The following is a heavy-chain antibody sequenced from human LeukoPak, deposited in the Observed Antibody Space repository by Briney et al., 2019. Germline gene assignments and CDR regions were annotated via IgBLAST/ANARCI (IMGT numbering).Heavy chain of an antibody. V-gene: IGHV3-21*01. CDR2: ISSSSSYI. Sequence: GGSLRLSCAASGFTFSSYSMNWVRQAPGKGLEWVSSISSSSSYIYYADSVKGRFTISRDNAKNSLYLQMNSLRAEDTAVYYCARRWVGSTYMNYYGMDVWGQGTTVTVPS. CDR3: ARRWVGSTYMNYYGMDV. D-gene: IGHD3-10*01. CDR1: GFTFSSYS. J-gene: IGHJ6*02.